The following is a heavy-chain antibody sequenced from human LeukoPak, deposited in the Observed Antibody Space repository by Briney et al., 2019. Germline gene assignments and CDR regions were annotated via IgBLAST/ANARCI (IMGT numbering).Heavy chain of an antibody. CDR1: GYTFTDLS. D-gene: IGHD5-18*01. Sequence: GASVKVSCKVSGYTFTDLSRHWVRQATGKGLDWIGGFDPEDGETIYAQKFQGRVTMTEDTSTDTAYMELSSLRSEDTAVYYCARGRGYSYVPNYFDYWGQGTLVTVSS. CDR3: ARGRGYSYVPNYFDY. V-gene: IGHV1-24*01. J-gene: IGHJ4*02. CDR2: FDPEDGET.